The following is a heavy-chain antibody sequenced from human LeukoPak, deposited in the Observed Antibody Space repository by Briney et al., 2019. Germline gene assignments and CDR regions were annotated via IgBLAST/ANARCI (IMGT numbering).Heavy chain of an antibody. Sequence: ASVKVSCKASGYTFTNYGITWGRQAPGQGLECMGWINTYNANTNYAQNLQGRVTITTDTSTTTAYMELRSPTSDDTAVYYCARTASGSYYQLHYWGKGTLVNVSS. J-gene: IGHJ4*02. V-gene: IGHV1-18*01. D-gene: IGHD1-26*01. CDR2: INTYNANT. CDR3: ARTASGSYYQLHY. CDR1: GYTFTNYG.